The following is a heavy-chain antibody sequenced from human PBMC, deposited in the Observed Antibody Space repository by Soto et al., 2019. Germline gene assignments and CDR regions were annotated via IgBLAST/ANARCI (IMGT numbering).Heavy chain of an antibody. CDR1: GFTFSSYG. D-gene: IGHD6-13*01. Sequence: PGGSLRLSCAASGFTFSSYGMHWVRQAPGKGLEWVAVISYDGSNKYYADSVKGRFTISRDNSKNTLYLQMNSLRAEDTAVYYCAKEVRVAADYFDYWGQGTLVTVSS. CDR2: ISYDGSNK. J-gene: IGHJ4*02. V-gene: IGHV3-30*18. CDR3: AKEVRVAADYFDY.